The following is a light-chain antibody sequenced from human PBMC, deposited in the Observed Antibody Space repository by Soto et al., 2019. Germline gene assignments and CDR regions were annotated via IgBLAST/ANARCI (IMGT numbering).Light chain of an antibody. Sequence: SALTQPASVSGSPGQSITISCTGTSSDVGGYNYVSWYQQHPGKAPKLMIYDVSNRPSGVSNRFSGSKSGNTASLTISGLQAEDEADCYCSSYTSSSTLVVFGGGTKLTVL. V-gene: IGLV2-14*01. CDR2: DVS. CDR3: SSYTSSSTLVV. J-gene: IGLJ2*01. CDR1: SSDVGGYNY.